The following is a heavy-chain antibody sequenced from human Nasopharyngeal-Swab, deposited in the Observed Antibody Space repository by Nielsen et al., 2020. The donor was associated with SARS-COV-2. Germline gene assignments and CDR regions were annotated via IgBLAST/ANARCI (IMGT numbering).Heavy chain of an antibody. Sequence: GSLRRYCTGSGGCISSYYWSWIRQPPGKGLEWIGYIYYSGSTNYNPSLKSRVTISVDTSKNQFSLKLSSVTAADTAVYYCARTIIAAAEGYFDYWGQGTLVTVSS. D-gene: IGHD6-13*01. CDR1: GGCISSYY. V-gene: IGHV4-59*01. CDR2: IYYSGST. CDR3: ARTIIAAAEGYFDY. J-gene: IGHJ4*02.